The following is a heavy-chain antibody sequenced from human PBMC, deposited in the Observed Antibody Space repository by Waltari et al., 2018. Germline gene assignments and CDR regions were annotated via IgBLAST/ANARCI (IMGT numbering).Heavy chain of an antibody. D-gene: IGHD2-15*01. CDR2: IYYSGST. CDR3: ASTGYCSGGSCYNLYSRSYYYYGMDV. CDR1: GGSISSSSYY. V-gene: IGHV4-39*07. J-gene: IGHJ6*02. Sequence: QLQLQESGPGLVKPSETLSLTCTVSGGSISSSSYYWGWIRQPPGKGLEWIGSIYYSGSTYYNPSLKSRVTISVDTSKNQFSLKLSSVTAADTAVYYCASTGYCSGGSCYNLYSRSYYYYGMDVWGQGTTVTVSS.